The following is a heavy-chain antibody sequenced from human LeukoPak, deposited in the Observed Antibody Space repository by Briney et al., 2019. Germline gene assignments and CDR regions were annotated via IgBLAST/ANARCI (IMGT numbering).Heavy chain of an antibody. CDR2: IKSKTDGGTT. V-gene: IGHV3-15*01. CDR3: TKDDSGTKMGAFDI. Sequence: GGSLRLSCAASGFTFSNAWRSWVRQAPGEGLEWVGCIKSKTDGGTTDYAAPVKGRFTISRDDSKNTLYLQMNSLKTEDTAVYYCTKDDSGTKMGAFDIWGQWTMVTVSS. D-gene: IGHD3-10*01. J-gene: IGHJ3*02. CDR1: GFTFSNAW.